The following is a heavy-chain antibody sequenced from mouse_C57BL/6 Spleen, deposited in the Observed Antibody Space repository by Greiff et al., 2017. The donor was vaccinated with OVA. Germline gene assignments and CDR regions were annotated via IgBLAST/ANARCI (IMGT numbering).Heavy chain of an antibody. CDR3: TWVTTGFAY. J-gene: IGHJ3*01. D-gene: IGHD1-1*01. CDR1: GYTFTDYE. CDR2: IDPETGGT. Sequence: VKLVESGAELVRPGASVTLSCKASGYTFTDYEMHWVKQTPVHGLEWIGAIDPETGGTAYNQKFKGKAILTADKSSSTAYMELRSLTSEDSAVYYCTWVTTGFAYWGQGTLVTVSA. V-gene: IGHV1-15*01.